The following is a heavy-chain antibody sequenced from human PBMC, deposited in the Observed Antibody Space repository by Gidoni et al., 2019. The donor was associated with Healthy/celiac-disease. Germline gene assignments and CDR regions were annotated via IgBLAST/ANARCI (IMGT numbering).Heavy chain of an antibody. CDR1: GFTFSSYA. CDR2: ISGSGGST. D-gene: IGHD4-17*01. V-gene: IGHV3-23*01. CDR3: AKDVLPYGGYFDY. J-gene: IGHJ4*02. Sequence: EVQLLESGGGLVQPGGSLRLSCAASGFTFSSYAMSWVRQAPGKGLEWVAAISGSGGSTYYADSVKGRFTISRDNSKNTLYLQMNSLRAEDTAVYYCAKDVLPYGGYFDYWGQGTLVTVSS.